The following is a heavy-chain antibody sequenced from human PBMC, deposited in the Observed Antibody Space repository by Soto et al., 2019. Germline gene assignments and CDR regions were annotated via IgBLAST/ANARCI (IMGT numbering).Heavy chain of an antibody. CDR2: IYWDDDK. CDR3: ARRRSWVTLDS. V-gene: IGHV2-5*02. CDR1: GFSLSTSGVG. J-gene: IGHJ4*02. D-gene: IGHD2-21*02. Sequence: QITLKESGPTLVKPTQTLTLTCTFSGFSLSTSGVGVGWIRQPPGKALEWLAFIYWDDDKSYSPSLKSRLTITKDTSKNQVVLTMTNMDPVDTGTYYCARRRSWVTLDSWGQGTLVTVSS.